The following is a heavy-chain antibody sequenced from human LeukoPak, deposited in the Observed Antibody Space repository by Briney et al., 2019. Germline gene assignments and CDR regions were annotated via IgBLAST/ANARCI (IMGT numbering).Heavy chain of an antibody. CDR2: ISGSGGST. V-gene: IGHV3-23*01. Sequence: GGSLRLSCAASGFTFSSYAMSWDRQAPGKGLEWVSVISGSGGSTYYADSVKGRFTISRDNSKNTLYLQMNSLRAEDTAVYYCVRDQGYFYDYWGQGTLVTVSS. CDR3: VRDQGYFYDY. J-gene: IGHJ4*02. CDR1: GFTFSSYA.